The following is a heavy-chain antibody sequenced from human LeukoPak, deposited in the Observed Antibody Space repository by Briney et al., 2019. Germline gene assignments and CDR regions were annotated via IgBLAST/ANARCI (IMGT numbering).Heavy chain of an antibody. CDR3: ATDLWELRRFDY. CDR2: FDPEDGET. Sequence: ASVKVSCKVSGYTLTELSVHWVRQAPGKGLEWMGGFDPEDGETIYAQKFQGRVTMTEDTSTDTAYMELSSLRSEDTAVYYCATDLWELRRFDYWGQGTLVTVSS. D-gene: IGHD1-26*01. V-gene: IGHV1-24*01. CDR1: GYTLTELS. J-gene: IGHJ4*02.